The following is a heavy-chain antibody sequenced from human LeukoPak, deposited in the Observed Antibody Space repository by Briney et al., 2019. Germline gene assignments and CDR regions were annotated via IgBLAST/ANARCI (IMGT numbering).Heavy chain of an antibody. D-gene: IGHD1-26*01. CDR3: ARGPGAASQEAFDY. Sequence: PSETLSLTCTVSGGSISSYYWSWIRQPAGKGLEWIGRIYTSGSTNYSPSLKSRVTMSVDTSNNQFSLKLNSVTAADTAVYYCARGPGAASQEAFDYWGQGTLVTVSS. V-gene: IGHV4-4*07. CDR1: GGSISSYY. J-gene: IGHJ4*02. CDR2: IYTSGST.